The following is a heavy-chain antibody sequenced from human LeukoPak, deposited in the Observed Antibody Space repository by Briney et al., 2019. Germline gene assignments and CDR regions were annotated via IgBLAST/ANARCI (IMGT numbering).Heavy chain of an antibody. D-gene: IGHD3-22*01. Sequence: GGSLRLSCAASGFTFSSYAMHWVRQAPGKGLEWVAVISYDGSNKYYADSVKGRFTISRDNSKNTLYLQMNSLRAEDTAVYYCARNMIVVVIHYGMDVWGQGTTVTVSS. V-gene: IGHV3-30-3*01. CDR1: GFTFSSYA. CDR2: ISYDGSNK. CDR3: ARNMIVVVIHYGMDV. J-gene: IGHJ6*02.